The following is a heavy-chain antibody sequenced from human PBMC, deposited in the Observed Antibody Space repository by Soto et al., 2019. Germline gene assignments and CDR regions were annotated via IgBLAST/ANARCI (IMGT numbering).Heavy chain of an antibody. CDR1: GYSFTIYW. J-gene: IGHJ6*02. CDR2: IYPGDSDT. D-gene: IGHD6-13*01. CDR3: ARTAAAGKYYYGVDV. V-gene: IGHV5-51*01. Sequence: PGESLKISWKGSGYSFTIYWIGWVRQMPVKGLEWMGIIYPGDSDTRYSPSFQGQVTISADKSISTAYLQWSSLKASDTAIYYCARTAAAGKYYYGVDVWGQGTTVTVSS.